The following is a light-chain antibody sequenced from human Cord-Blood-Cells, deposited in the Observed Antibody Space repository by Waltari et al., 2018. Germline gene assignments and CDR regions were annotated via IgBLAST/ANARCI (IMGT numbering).Light chain of an antibody. V-gene: IGKV3-20*01. CDR1: QSVSSSY. CDR2: GAS. CDR3: QQYGSSRLTSWT. J-gene: IGKJ1*01. Sequence: EIVLTQSPGTLSLSPGERATLSCRASQSVSSSYLAWYQQKPGQAPRLLIYGASSRATGIPDRFSGSGSGTDVTLTISRLEPEDFAVYYCQQYGSSRLTSWTFGQGTKVEIK.